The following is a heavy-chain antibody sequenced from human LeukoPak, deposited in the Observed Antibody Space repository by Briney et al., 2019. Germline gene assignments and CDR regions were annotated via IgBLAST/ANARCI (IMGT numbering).Heavy chain of an antibody. J-gene: IGHJ3*02. CDR1: GDSVSSNSAA. V-gene: IGHV6-1*01. CDR3: ARVELLWFGESPPGPFDI. CDR2: TYYRSKWYN. Sequence: SQTLSLTCAISGDSVSSNSAAWNWMRQSPSRDLEWLGRTYYRSKWYNDYAVSVKSRITINPDTSKNQFSLQLNSVTPEDTAVYYCARVELLWFGESPPGPFDIWGQGTMVTVSS. D-gene: IGHD3-10*01.